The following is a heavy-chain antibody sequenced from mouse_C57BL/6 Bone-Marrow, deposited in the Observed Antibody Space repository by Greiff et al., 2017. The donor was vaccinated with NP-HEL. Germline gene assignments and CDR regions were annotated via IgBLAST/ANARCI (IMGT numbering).Heavy chain of an antibody. J-gene: IGHJ1*03. V-gene: IGHV8-8*01. Sequence: QVQLKESGPGILQPSQTLSLTCSFSGFSLSTFGMGVGWIRQPSGKGLEWLAHIWWDDDKYYNPALKSRLTISKDTSKNQVFLKIANVDTADTATYYCARTSYYYGSSYVGDWYFDVWGTGTTVTVSS. CDR2: IWWDDDK. CDR3: ARTSYYYGSSYVGDWYFDV. CDR1: GFSLSTFGMG. D-gene: IGHD1-1*01.